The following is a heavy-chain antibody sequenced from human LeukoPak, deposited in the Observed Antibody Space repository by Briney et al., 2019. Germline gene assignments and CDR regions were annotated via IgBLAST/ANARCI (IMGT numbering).Heavy chain of an antibody. Sequence: GGSLRLSCTASGFTFSSYSMNWVRQAPGKGLEWVSSISSSSSYIYYADSVKGRFTISRDNAKNSLYLQMNSLTVDDTAVYFCARLVGGTTGATDSWGQGSLVSVS. CDR1: GFTFSSYS. D-gene: IGHD1-26*01. J-gene: IGHJ5*02. V-gene: IGHV3-21*01. CDR2: ISSSSSYI. CDR3: ARLVGGTTGATDS.